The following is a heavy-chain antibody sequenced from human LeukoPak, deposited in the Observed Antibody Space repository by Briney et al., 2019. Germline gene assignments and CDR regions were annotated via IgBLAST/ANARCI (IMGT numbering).Heavy chain of an antibody. CDR3: AREHYYGSGSYYAFDI. D-gene: IGHD3-10*01. CDR2: INPNSGGT. Sequence: ASVKVSCKASGYTFTGYYMHWVRQAPGQGLEWMGWINPNSGGTNYAQKFQGRVTMTRDTSISTAYMELSRLRSDDTAVYYCAREHYYGSGSYYAFDIWGQGTMVTVSS. V-gene: IGHV1-2*02. CDR1: GYTFTGYY. J-gene: IGHJ3*02.